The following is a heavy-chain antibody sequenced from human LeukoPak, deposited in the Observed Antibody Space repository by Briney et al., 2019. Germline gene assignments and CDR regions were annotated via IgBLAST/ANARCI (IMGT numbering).Heavy chain of an antibody. D-gene: IGHD2-2*01. J-gene: IGHJ6*04. Sequence: SVKVSCKASGGTFSSYAISWVRQAPGQGLEWMGGIIPIFGTANYAQKLQGRVTITADESTSTAYMELSSLRSEDTAVYYCARRRDIVVVPAANTLYYYGMDVWGKGTTVTVSS. CDR1: GGTFSSYA. CDR2: IIPIFGTA. CDR3: ARRRDIVVVPAANTLYYYGMDV. V-gene: IGHV1-69*13.